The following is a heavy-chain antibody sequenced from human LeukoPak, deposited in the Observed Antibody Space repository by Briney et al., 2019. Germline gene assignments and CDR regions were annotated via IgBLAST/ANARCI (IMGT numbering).Heavy chain of an antibody. CDR1: GYSISSGYY. Sequence: SETLSLTCTVSGYSISSGYYWGWIRQPPGKGLEWIGSIYHSGSTYYNPSLKSRVTISVDTSKNQFSLKLSSVTAVDTAVYYCARVWDSSGYYDRYYYYYMDVWGKGTTVTVSS. J-gene: IGHJ6*03. CDR2: IYHSGST. D-gene: IGHD3-22*01. V-gene: IGHV4-38-2*02. CDR3: ARVWDSSGYYDRYYYYYMDV.